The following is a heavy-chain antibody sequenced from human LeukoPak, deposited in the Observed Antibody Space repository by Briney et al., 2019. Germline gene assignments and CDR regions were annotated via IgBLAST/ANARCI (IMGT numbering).Heavy chain of an antibody. J-gene: IGHJ6*02. D-gene: IGHD5-12*01. CDR3: ARGARGEATILAPAGYYYGMDV. CDR1: GYTFTSYD. V-gene: IGHV1-8*01. Sequence: ASVKVSCKASGYTFTSYDINWVRQATGQGLEWMGWMNPNSGNTGYAQKFQGRVTMTRNTSISTAYMELSSLRSEDTAVYYCARGARGEATILAPAGYYYGMDVWGQGTTVTVSS. CDR2: MNPNSGNT.